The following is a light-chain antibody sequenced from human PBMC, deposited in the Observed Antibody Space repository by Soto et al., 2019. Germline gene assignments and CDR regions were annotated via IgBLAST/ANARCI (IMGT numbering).Light chain of an antibody. V-gene: IGLV3-21*02. J-gene: IGLJ1*01. CDR2: DDN. Sequence: SYELTQPPSVSVAPGQTATITWGGNNIGSKSVHWYQQKPGQAPVPVVYDDNDRPSGIPERFSGSKSGNTATLTISGVEAGDEADYYCQVWDNTSDHYVFGTGTKLTVL. CDR1: NIGSKS. CDR3: QVWDNTSDHYV.